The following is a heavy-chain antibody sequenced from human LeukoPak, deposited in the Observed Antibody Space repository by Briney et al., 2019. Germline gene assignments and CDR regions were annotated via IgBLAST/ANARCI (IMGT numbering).Heavy chain of an antibody. J-gene: IGHJ4*02. D-gene: IGHD6-13*01. CDR2: ISADGRDE. CDR3: ATPLTSKGSSSWYSGHFDY. Sequence: PGGSLRLSCVASGFSFSDYAMHWVRQAPGKGLEWVAVISADGRDEYYIDSVRGRFTISRDNSKTTVFLQMNSLEVEDTAVYYCATPLTSKGSSSWYSGHFDYWGQGALVTVPS. V-gene: IGHV3-30*04. CDR1: GFSFSDYA.